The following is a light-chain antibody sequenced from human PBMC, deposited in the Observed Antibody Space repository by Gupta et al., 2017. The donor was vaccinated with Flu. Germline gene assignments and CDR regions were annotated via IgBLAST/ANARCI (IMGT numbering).Light chain of an antibody. CDR1: QSVSSN. V-gene: IGKV3-15*01. CDR3: QQYNNWPRT. Sequence: EIVMTQSPATLSVSPGEGATLSCRASQSVSSNLAWYQQKPGQAPRLLIYGASTRATGIPARFSGSGSGTEFTLTISSLQSEDFAFYYCQQYNNWPRTFGQGTKLEIK. CDR2: GAS. J-gene: IGKJ2*01.